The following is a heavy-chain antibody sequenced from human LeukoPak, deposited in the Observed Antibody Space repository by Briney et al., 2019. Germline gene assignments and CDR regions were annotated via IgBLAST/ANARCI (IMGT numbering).Heavy chain of an antibody. D-gene: IGHD6-6*01. CDR2: IYYSGST. CDR3: AEEAARLSGWFDP. J-gene: IGHJ5*02. Sequence: PSETLSLTCTVSGGSISSSSYYWGWIRQPPGKGLEWIGSIYYSGSTYYNPSLKSRVTISVDTSKNQFSLRLSSVTAADTAVYYCAEEAARLSGWFDPWGQGTLVTVSS. CDR1: GGSISSSSYY. V-gene: IGHV4-39*07.